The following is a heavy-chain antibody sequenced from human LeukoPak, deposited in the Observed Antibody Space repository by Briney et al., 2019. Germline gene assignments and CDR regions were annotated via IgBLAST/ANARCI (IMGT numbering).Heavy chain of an antibody. CDR2: ISSSSSYI. CDR1: GFTFSTYS. J-gene: IGHJ4*02. V-gene: IGHV3-21*01. Sequence: GGSLRLSCAASGFTFSTYSMNWVRQAPGKGLEWVSSISSSSSYIFYADSLKGRFTISRVNAKNSLYLQMNSLRAEDTAVYYCATTMVRGVISGYWGQGTLVTVSS. D-gene: IGHD3-10*01. CDR3: ATTMVRGVISGY.